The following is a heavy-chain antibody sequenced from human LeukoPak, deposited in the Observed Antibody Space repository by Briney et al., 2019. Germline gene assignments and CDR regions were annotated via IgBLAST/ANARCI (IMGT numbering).Heavy chain of an antibody. D-gene: IGHD6-19*01. CDR1: GFTFSSYA. CDR3: AKSSNAGIAVAGPSSA. V-gene: IGHV3-23*01. Sequence: GGSLRLSCAASGFTFSSYAMSWVRQAPGKGLEWVSAISGSGGSTYYADSAKGRFTISRDNSKNTLYLQMNSLRAEDTAVYYCAKSSNAGIAVAGPSSAWGQGTLVTVSS. CDR2: ISGSGGST. J-gene: IGHJ4*02.